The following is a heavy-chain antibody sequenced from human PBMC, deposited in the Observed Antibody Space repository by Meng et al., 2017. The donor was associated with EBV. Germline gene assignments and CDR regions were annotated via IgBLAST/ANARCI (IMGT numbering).Heavy chain of an antibody. V-gene: IGHV1-46*01. J-gene: IGHJ5*02. D-gene: IGHD6-13*01. Sequence: HVQPVPSGAEVKEPGASMKVHCKASGYTFTSYYMHWVRQAPGQGLEWMGIINPSGGSTSYAQKFQGRVTMTRDTSTSTVYMELSSLRSEDTAVYYCARNGIAAWGWFDPWGQGTLVTVSS. CDR3: ARNGIAAWGWFDP. CDR1: GYTFTSYY. CDR2: INPSGGST.